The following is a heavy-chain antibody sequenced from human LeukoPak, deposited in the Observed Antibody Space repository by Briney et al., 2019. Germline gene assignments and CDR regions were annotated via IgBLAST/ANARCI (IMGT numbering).Heavy chain of an antibody. CDR1: GFTFSSYA. CDR2: ISGSGGST. CDR3: AKVDLDTAMVTAFDY. J-gene: IGHJ4*02. D-gene: IGHD5-18*01. V-gene: IGHV3-23*01. Sequence: GGSLRLSCAVSGFTFSSYAMSWVRQAPGKGLEWVSAISGSGGSTYYADSVKGRFTISRDNSKNTLYLQMNSLRAEDTAVYYCAKVDLDTAMVTAFDYWGQGTLVTVSA.